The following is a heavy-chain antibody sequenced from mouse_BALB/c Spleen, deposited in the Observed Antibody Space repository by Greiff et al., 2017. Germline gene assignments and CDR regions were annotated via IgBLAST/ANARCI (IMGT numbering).Heavy chain of an antibody. CDR2: INPSSGYT. J-gene: IGHJ4*01. V-gene: IGHV1-4*01. CDR3: ARSGLRLYYYAMDY. D-gene: IGHD1-2*01. CDR1: GYTFTSYT. Sequence: VQLQQSGAELARPGASVKMSSKASGYTFTSYTMHWVKQRPGQGLEWIGYINPSSGYTNYNQKFKDKATLTADKSSSTAYMQLSSLTSEDSAVYYCARSGLRLYYYAMDYWGQGTSVTVSS.